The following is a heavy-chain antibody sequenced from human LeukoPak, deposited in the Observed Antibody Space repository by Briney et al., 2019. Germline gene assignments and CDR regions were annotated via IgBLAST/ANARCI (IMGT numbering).Heavy chain of an antibody. Sequence: ASVKVSCKASGYTFTGYYMHWVRQAPGQGLEWMGWINPNSGGTNYAQKLQGRVTMTTDTSTSTAYMELRSLRSDDTAVYYCAREILYDSSGYYHYGMDVWGQGTTVTVSS. CDR1: GYTFTGYY. J-gene: IGHJ6*02. D-gene: IGHD3-22*01. CDR3: AREILYDSSGYYHYGMDV. V-gene: IGHV1-2*02. CDR2: INPNSGGT.